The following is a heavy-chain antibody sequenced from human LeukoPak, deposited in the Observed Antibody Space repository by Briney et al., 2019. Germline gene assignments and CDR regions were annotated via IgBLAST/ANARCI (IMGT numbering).Heavy chain of an antibody. V-gene: IGHV1-69*04. CDR3: ARACSGGSCYDY. Sequence: ASVKVSCKASGGTFSSYAISWVRQAPGQGLEWMGRIIPILGIANYAQKFQGRVTITADKSTSTAYMELSSLRPEDTAVYYCARACSGGSCYDYWGQGTLVTVSS. CDR2: IIPILGIA. J-gene: IGHJ4*02. CDR1: GGTFSSYA. D-gene: IGHD2-15*01.